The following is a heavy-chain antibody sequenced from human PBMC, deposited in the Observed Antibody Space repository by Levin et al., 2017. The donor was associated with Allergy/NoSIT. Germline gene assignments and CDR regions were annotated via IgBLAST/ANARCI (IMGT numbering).Heavy chain of an antibody. D-gene: IGHD3-22*01. V-gene: IGHV3-7*01. J-gene: IGHJ4*02. CDR1: GFTFSSYW. CDR3: ARGNYDSSGYYLDY. CDR2: IKQDGSEK. Sequence: GGSLRLSCAASGFTFSSYWMSWVRQAPGKGLEWVANIKQDGSEKYYVDSVKGRFTISRDNAKNSLYLQMNSLRAEDTAVYYCARGNYDSSGYYLDYWGQGTLVTVSS.